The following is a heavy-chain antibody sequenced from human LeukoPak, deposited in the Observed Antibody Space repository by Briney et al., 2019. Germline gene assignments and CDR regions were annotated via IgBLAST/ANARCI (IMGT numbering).Heavy chain of an antibody. CDR3: ARVKRDCSGGTCYSYDY. V-gene: IGHV3-23*01. J-gene: IGHJ4*02. CDR2: ISSNGDFT. Sequence: GGSLRLSCVASRFTFNTYAVNWVRQAPGKGREWVSAISSNGDFTYYADSVRGRFAISRDNSKNTVFLQMNGLRAEDTAVYYCARVKRDCSGGTCYSYDYWGQGTLVTVSS. D-gene: IGHD2-15*01. CDR1: RFTFNTYA.